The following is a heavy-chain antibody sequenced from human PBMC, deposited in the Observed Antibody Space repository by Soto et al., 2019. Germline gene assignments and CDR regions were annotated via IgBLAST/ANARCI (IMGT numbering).Heavy chain of an antibody. Sequence: PSETLSLTCTVSGGSISSGGYYWSWIRQHPGKGLEWIGYIYYSGSTYYNPSLKSRATISVDTSKNQFSLKLSSVTAADTAVYYCARGNSYGYNWFDPWGQGTLVTVSS. CDR2: IYYSGST. D-gene: IGHD5-18*01. V-gene: IGHV4-31*03. J-gene: IGHJ5*02. CDR3: ARGNSYGYNWFDP. CDR1: GGSISSGGYY.